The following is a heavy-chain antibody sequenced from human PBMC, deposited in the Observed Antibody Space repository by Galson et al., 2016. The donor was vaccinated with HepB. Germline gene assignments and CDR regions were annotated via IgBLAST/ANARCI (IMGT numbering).Heavy chain of an antibody. Sequence: SLRLSCAASGFTFSGYGMHWVRQAPGKGLEWLAADSMDGRRKFYADSVKGQFTISRDNSNNMLFLQMSSLRTDDTAIYYCARRHEYCPPVGCSVDYWGQGTLVSVSS. J-gene: IGHJ4*02. CDR2: DSMDGRRK. CDR3: ARRHEYCPPVGCSVDY. D-gene: IGHD2/OR15-2a*01. CDR1: GFTFSGYG. V-gene: IGHV3-30*03.